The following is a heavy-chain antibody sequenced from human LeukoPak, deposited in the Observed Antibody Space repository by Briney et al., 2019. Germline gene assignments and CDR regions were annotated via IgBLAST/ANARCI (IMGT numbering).Heavy chain of an antibody. CDR2: LYYGGSA. J-gene: IGHJ4*02. V-gene: IGHV4-39*02. D-gene: IGHD5-12*01. CDR1: GGSISSDSYY. Sequence: SETLSLTCIVSGGSISSDSYYWAWIRQPPGKGLQWIGSLYYGGSAYYDSSLKSRVTISGDTSQNQFFLKLSSVTAADTAVYYCAKEDFEWEDSGYASHFDYWGQGTLVTVSS. CDR3: AKEDFEWEDSGYASHFDY.